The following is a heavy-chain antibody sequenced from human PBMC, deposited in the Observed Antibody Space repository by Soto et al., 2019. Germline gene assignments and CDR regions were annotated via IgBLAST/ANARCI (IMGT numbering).Heavy chain of an antibody. Sequence: QVQLVDSGGGVVQPGRSLRLSCAASGFTFSSYAMHWVRQAPGKGLEWAAVISYDGSNKYYADSVKGRFTISRDNSKNTLYLQMNSLRAEDTAVYYCARDRGFSGWFNFDYWGQGTLVTVSS. CDR1: GFTFSSYA. J-gene: IGHJ4*02. V-gene: IGHV3-30-3*01. CDR2: ISYDGSNK. D-gene: IGHD6-19*01. CDR3: ARDRGFSGWFNFDY.